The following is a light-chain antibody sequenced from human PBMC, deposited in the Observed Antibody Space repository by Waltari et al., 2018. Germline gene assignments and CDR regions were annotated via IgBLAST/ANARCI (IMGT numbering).Light chain of an antibody. J-gene: IGKJ4*01. CDR2: YAS. V-gene: IGKV1-33*01. CDR1: QDISNY. CDR3: QQYDDFPLT. Sequence: DIQMTQSPSSLSASVGDRVTLTCQASQDISNYLNWYQQKPGKAPKLLISYASGLEIGVPLRFSGSGSGTSFTFIISSPQPEDIAIYYCQQYDDFPLTFGGGTKVEIK.